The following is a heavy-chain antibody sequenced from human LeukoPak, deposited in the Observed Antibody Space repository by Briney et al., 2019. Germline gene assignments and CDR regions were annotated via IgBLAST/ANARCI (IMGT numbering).Heavy chain of an antibody. J-gene: IGHJ4*02. CDR1: GYTFTGYY. V-gene: IGHV1-2*02. CDR2: INSNSGGT. Sequence: ASVKVSCKASGYTFTGYYMHWVRQAPGQGLEWMGWINSNSGGTNYAQKFQGRVTMTRDTSISTAYMELSRLRSDDTAVYYCARDVSVVAPSSADYWGQGTLVTVSS. D-gene: IGHD4-23*01. CDR3: ARDVSVVAPSSADY.